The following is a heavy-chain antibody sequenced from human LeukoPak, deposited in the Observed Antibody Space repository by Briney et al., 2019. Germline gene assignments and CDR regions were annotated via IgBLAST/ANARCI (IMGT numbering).Heavy chain of an antibody. Sequence: GGSLRLSCAASGFTFSGSPILWVRQASGKGLEWVGRIRGKADNYATAYAASVQGRCTISRDDSQNTAYLQLNSLKTEDTAVYYCTQDNYWGQGALVTVSS. J-gene: IGHJ4*02. CDR1: GFTFSGSP. CDR3: TQDNY. V-gene: IGHV3-73*01. CDR2: IRGKADNYAT.